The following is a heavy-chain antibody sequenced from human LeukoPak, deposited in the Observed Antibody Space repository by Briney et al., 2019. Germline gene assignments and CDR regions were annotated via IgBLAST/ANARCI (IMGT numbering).Heavy chain of an antibody. CDR1: GXSVSNNY. J-gene: IGHJ1*01. CDR3: ASDSYSPEYFQH. D-gene: IGHD2-15*01. Sequence: GGSLRLSCAASGXSVSNNYMSWVRQAPGKGLEWVSVIYSGGSTFYADSVKGRFTISRDNSKNTLYLQMNSLRAEDTAVYYCASDSYSPEYFQHWGQGTLVTVSS. V-gene: IGHV3-66*01. CDR2: IYSGGST.